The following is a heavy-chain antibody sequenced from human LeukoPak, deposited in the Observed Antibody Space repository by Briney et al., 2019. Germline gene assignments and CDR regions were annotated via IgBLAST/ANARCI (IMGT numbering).Heavy chain of an antibody. CDR2: ISGGGDTI. Sequence: GGSLRLSCAASGFSFNDYYMSWIRQAPGKGLEWVSYISGGGDTIYYADSVRGRFTISRDNAKNSLYLLMNSLTAEDTAVYYCTRDRSGGTYHYDSSGYSLWGQGTLVTVSS. CDR1: GFSFNDYY. CDR3: TRDRSGGTYHYDSSGYSL. D-gene: IGHD3-22*01. V-gene: IGHV3-11*01. J-gene: IGHJ4*02.